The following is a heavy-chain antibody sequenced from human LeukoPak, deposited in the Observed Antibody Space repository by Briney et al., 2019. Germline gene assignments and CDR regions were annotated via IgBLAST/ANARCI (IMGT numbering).Heavy chain of an antibody. J-gene: IGHJ4*02. D-gene: IGHD3-3*01. CDR3: ARELWSGNYNV. V-gene: IGHV1-18*01. Sequence: GAAVKVSCKTSGYTSDFMKYGVAWVRQAPGQGLEWMGWINPDSGHANYAQKFQGRVTMTTYTSTSTAYMELGSLRSKDTAVYYCARELWSGNYNVWGQGTLVTVSS. CDR2: INPDSGHA. CDR1: GYTSDFMKYG.